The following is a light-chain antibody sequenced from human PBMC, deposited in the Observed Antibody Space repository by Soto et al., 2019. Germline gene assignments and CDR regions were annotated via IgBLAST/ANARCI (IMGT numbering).Light chain of an antibody. V-gene: IGLV1-40*01. J-gene: IGLJ1*01. CDR2: ANS. Sequence: QSVLTQPPSVSGAPGQRVTISCTGSSSNIGAGYDVHWYQQLPGTAPKLLIYANSNRPSGVPDRFSGSKSGTSASLAITGLQAEDEADYYCQSYDSSLSALYVFGTGTKV. CDR1: SSNIGAGYD. CDR3: QSYDSSLSALYV.